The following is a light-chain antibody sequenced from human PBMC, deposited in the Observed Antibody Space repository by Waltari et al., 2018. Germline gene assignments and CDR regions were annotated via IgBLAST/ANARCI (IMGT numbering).Light chain of an antibody. V-gene: IGLV2-14*03. CDR3: SSKTTRDTRL. CDR1: GCDIGASNA. CDR2: DVH. J-gene: IGLJ3*02. Sequence: QSALTQPASVSGSPGQSITISCTGTGCDIGASNAVAWYQQHPVQAPKVVIYDVHNRPSGVSNRFSGSMSGNTASLTISGLQTEDEADYYCSSKTTRDTRLFGGGTKLTVL.